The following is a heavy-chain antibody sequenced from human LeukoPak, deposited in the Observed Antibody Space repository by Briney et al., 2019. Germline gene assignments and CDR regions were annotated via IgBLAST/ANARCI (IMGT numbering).Heavy chain of an antibody. Sequence: GGSLRLSCTASGFSFSGHYMTWMRHAPGKGLEWISYITSSGRSTDYADSVKGRFIISRDNAMNSMFLQMSSLRVDDTAVYYCTRDPDYGDPDWGQGTLVTVSS. D-gene: IGHD2-21*01. V-gene: IGHV3-11*01. CDR2: ITSSGRST. CDR1: GFSFSGHY. CDR3: TRDPDYGDPD. J-gene: IGHJ4*02.